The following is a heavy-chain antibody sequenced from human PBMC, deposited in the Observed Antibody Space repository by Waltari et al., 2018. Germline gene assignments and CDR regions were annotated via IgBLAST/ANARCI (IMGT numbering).Heavy chain of an antibody. CDR3: VRIGVGVGMDV. CDR1: EFSPNSYI. J-gene: IGHJ6*02. D-gene: IGHD1-26*01. V-gene: IGHV3-21*02. Sequence: QLVESGGGLVKPGGSLRLSCVGSEFSPNSYIINWVRQAPGKGLEWVSSSSSRGTNLFYADSVKGRFTISRDDAKNSVDLQMNSLRVEDMAVYYCVRIGVGVGMDVWGQGTTVTVSS. CDR2: SSSRGTNL.